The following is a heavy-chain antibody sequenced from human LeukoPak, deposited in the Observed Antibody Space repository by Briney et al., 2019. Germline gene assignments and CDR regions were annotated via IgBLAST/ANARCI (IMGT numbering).Heavy chain of an antibody. V-gene: IGHV1-8*01. Sequence: GASGKLSFNSAVYTFTIYDINGVRRATGQGLELMGWMNPNRGNTGYAQKFKGRVTMTRNTSISTAYVELSSLRSEDTAVYYCARASIAVPCGYWGQGTLVTVSS. CDR1: VYTFTIYD. J-gene: IGHJ4*02. CDR2: MNPNRGNT. CDR3: ARASIAVPCGY. D-gene: IGHD6-19*01.